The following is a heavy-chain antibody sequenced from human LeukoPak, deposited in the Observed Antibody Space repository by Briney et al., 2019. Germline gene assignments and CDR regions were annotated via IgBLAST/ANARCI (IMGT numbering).Heavy chain of an antibody. J-gene: IGHJ4*02. CDR1: GFTFSSYE. V-gene: IGHV3-48*03. D-gene: IGHD6-19*01. Sequence: TGGSLRLSCAASGFTFSSYEMNWVRQAPGKGVEWGSYISSSGSTIYYADSVKGRFTISRDNAKNSLYLQMNSLRAEDTAVYYCARGNQWLPFDYWGQGTLVTVSS. CDR2: ISSSGSTI. CDR3: ARGNQWLPFDY.